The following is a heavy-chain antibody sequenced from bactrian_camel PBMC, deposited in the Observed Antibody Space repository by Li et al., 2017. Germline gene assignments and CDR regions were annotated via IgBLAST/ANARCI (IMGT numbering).Heavy chain of an antibody. CDR2: TLSIDGST. Sequence: HVQLVESGGGSVQSGGSLRLSCTASGFTFDDSDMGWYRQAPGNECDLVSTLSIDGSTYYADPVKGRFTISQDSAKNTVYLQMNSLKVEDTAMYYCGTRPRGWFECSLGRSYNYWGQGTQVTVS. J-gene: IGHJ4*01. CDR3: GTRPRGWFECSLGRSYNY. CDR1: GFTFDDSD. V-gene: IGHV3S63*01. D-gene: IGHD3*01.